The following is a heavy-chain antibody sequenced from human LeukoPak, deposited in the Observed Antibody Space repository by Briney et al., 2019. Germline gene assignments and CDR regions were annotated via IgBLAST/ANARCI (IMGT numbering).Heavy chain of an antibody. Sequence: PSETLSLTCTVSGGSISSSSYYWGWVRQPPGKGLEWIGSIYYSGSTYYNPSLKSRVTISVDTSKNQFSLKLSSVTAADTAVYYCASHVLDFRSGRYYGHWRQGTLVTVSS. CDR2: IYYSGST. V-gene: IGHV4-39*01. CDR1: GGSISSSSYY. D-gene: IGHD3-3*01. CDR3: ASHVLDFRSGRYYGH. J-gene: IGHJ4*02.